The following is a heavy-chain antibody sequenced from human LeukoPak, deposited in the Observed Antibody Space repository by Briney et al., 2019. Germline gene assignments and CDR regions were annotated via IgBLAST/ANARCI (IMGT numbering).Heavy chain of an antibody. CDR1: GYTFTSYG. CDR2: ISAYNGNT. J-gene: IGHJ5*02. CDR3: ARALPSDIVVVPATNGGWFDP. D-gene: IGHD2-2*01. V-gene: IGHV1-18*01. Sequence: ASVQVSCKASGYTFTSYGISWVQQAPGQGLEWMGWISAYNGNTNYAQKLQGRVTMTTDTSTSTAYMELRSLRSDDTAVYYCARALPSDIVVVPATNGGWFDPWGQGTLVTVSS.